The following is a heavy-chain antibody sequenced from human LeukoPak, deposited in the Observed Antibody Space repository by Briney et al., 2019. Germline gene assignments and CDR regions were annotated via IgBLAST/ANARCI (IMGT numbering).Heavy chain of an antibody. CDR1: GGPISSGGYY. D-gene: IGHD1-14*01. Sequence: SQTLSLTCTVSGGPISSGGYYWSWIRQHPGKGLEWIGYIYYSGSTYYNPSLKSRVTISVDTSKNQFSLKLSSVTAADTAVYYCARVFRNHNDYWGQGTLVTVSS. V-gene: IGHV4-31*03. J-gene: IGHJ4*02. CDR3: ARVFRNHNDY. CDR2: IYYSGST.